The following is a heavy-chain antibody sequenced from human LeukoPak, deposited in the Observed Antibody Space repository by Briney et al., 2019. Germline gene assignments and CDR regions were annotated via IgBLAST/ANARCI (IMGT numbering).Heavy chain of an antibody. J-gene: IGHJ4*02. Sequence: PGGSLRLSCAASGFTFSSYAMSWVRQAPGKGLEWVSSIIDSGGSTYYADSVKGRFTIPRDNSNNTLYLQMNSLRAEDTAVYYCAKRTKDYWGQGTLVTVSS. D-gene: IGHD1-14*01. CDR3: AKRTKDY. CDR1: GFTFSSYA. CDR2: IIDSGGST. V-gene: IGHV3-23*01.